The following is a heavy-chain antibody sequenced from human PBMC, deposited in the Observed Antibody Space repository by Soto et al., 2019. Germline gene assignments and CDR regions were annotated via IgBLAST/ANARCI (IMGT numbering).Heavy chain of an antibody. CDR3: AREKRANGYFDY. CDR1: GFTFSSYW. D-gene: IGHD6-25*01. J-gene: IGHJ4*02. CDR2: IKQDGTEK. V-gene: IGHV3-7*01. Sequence: EVQLVESGGGLVQPGGSLRFSCAASGFTFSSYWMTWVRQAPGKGLECVANIKQDGTEKYYVDSVNGRFTISRDNAKNSLYLQMNSLRAEDTAVYYCAREKRANGYFDYWGQGALVTVSS.